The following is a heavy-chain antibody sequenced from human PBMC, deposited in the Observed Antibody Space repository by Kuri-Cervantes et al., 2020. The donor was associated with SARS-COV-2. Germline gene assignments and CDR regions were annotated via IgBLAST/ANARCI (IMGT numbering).Heavy chain of an antibody. V-gene: IGHV3-21*01. J-gene: IGHJ6*03. CDR1: GFTSSSYS. Sequence: GGSLRLSCAASGFTSSSYSMNWVRQAPGKGLEWVSSISSSSSYIYYADSVKGRFTISRDNSKNTLYLQMNSLRAEDTAVYYCARVPIRVVSYMDVWGKGTTVTVSS. CDR2: ISSSSSYI. D-gene: IGHD2-2*01. CDR3: ARVPIRVVSYMDV.